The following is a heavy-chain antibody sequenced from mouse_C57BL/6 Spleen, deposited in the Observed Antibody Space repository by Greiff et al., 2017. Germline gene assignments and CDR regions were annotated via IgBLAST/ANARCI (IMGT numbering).Heavy chain of an antibody. V-gene: IGHV1-78*01. CDR3: ARKGTTKGYAMDY. CDR2: IYPRDGST. CDR1: GYTFTDYT. Sequence: VQLQQSDAELVKPGASVKISCKASGYTFTDYTIHWMKQRPEQGLEWIGYIYPRDGSTKYNEKFKGKATLTADKSSSTAYMQLNSLTSEDSAVYFYARKGTTKGYAMDYWGQGTSVTVSS. D-gene: IGHD2-14*01. J-gene: IGHJ4*01.